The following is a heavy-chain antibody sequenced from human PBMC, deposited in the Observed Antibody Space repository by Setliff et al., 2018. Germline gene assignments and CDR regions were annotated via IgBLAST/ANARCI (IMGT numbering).Heavy chain of an antibody. D-gene: IGHD1-20*01. V-gene: IGHV1-2*02. CDR3: ARRAFIETITGYCFDL. J-gene: IGHJ4*02. CDR2: ISPHTGNT. CDR1: GYNFPGYY. Sequence: GASVKVSCKAPGYNFPGYYLHWVRQAPGKGLEWMGWISPHTGNTQYAQKFQGRVTMTRDTSISTAYMELSSLRSNDTAFYYCARRAFIETITGYCFDLWGQGTQVTVSS.